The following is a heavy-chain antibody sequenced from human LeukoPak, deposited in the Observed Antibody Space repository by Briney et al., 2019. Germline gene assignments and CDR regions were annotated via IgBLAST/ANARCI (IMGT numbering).Heavy chain of an antibody. CDR3: AGGRITMVRGVIIQNAFDI. J-gene: IGHJ3*02. Sequence: GASVKVSCKASGYTFTSYYMHWVRQAPGQGLEWMGIINPSGGSTSYAQKFQGRVTMTRDTSTSTVYMELSSLRSEDTAVYYCAGGRITMVRGVIIQNAFDIWGQGTMVTVSS. D-gene: IGHD3-10*01. CDR1: GYTFTSYY. CDR2: INPSGGST. V-gene: IGHV1-46*01.